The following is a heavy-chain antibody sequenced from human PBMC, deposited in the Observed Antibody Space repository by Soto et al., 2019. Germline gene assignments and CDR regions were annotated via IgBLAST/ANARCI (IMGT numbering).Heavy chain of an antibody. CDR1: GYTFTSYG. D-gene: IGHD4-17*01. CDR2: ISAYNGNT. V-gene: IGHV1-18*01. J-gene: IGHJ6*03. CDR3: ARDGDGDYYYHYMDV. Sequence: GASVKVSCKASGYTFTSYGISWVRQAPGQGLEWMGWISAYNGNTNYAQKLQGRVTMTTDTSTSTAYMELRSLRSDDTAVYYCARDGDGDYYYHYMDVWGKGTTVTVSS.